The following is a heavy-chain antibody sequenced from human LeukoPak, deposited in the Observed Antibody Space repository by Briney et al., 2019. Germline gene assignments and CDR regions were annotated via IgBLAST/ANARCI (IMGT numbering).Heavy chain of an antibody. D-gene: IGHD3-10*01. CDR1: GFTFSSYA. J-gene: IGHJ4*02. V-gene: IGHV3-23*01. CDR3: AKAYYGSGSDLDY. Sequence: RGSLGLSCAASGFTFSSYAMSWVRQAPGKGLEWVSAISGSGGSTYYADSVKGRFTISRDNSKNTLYLQMNSLRAEDTAVYYCAKAYYGSGSDLDYWGQGTLVTVSS. CDR2: ISGSGGST.